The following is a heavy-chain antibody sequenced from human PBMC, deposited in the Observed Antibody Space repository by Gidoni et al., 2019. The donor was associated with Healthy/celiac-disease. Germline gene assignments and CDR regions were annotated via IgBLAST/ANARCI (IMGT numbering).Heavy chain of an antibody. CDR2: ISSSSSYI. D-gene: IGHD5-12*01. V-gene: IGHV3-21*01. CDR1: CFTFSSYS. CDR3: ARDGWLQSSTYFDY. Sequence: EVQLVESGGGLVKPGGSLRLSCAASCFTFSSYSMNWVRQAPGKGLEWVSSISSSSSYIYYADSVKGRFTISRDNAKNSLYLQMNSLRAEDTAVYYCARDGWLQSSTYFDYWGQGTLVTVSS. J-gene: IGHJ4*02.